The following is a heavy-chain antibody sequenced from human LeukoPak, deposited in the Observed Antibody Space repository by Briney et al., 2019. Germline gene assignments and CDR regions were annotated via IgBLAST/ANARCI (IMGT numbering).Heavy chain of an antibody. Sequence: GGSLRLSCAASGFTFSSYSMNWVRQAPGKGLEWVSSISSRSSYRYYADSMKGRFTISRDNAKNSLYLQMNSLRAEDTAVYYCARDPSVVDSSGYYYWYFDLWGRGTLVTVSS. D-gene: IGHD3-22*01. V-gene: IGHV3-21*01. CDR2: ISSRSSYR. CDR1: GFTFSSYS. CDR3: ARDPSVVDSSGYYYWYFDL. J-gene: IGHJ2*01.